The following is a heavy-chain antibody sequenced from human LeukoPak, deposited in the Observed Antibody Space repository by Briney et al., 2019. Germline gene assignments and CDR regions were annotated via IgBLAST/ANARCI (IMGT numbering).Heavy chain of an antibody. CDR3: AKDPESYYYDSSYMDV. Sequence: GGSLRLSCAASGFTFSSYAMSWVRQAPGKGLEWVSAISGSGGSTYYADSVKGRFTISRDNSKNTLYLQMNSLRAEDTAVYYCAKDPESYYYDSSYMDVWGKGTTVTVSS. D-gene: IGHD3-22*01. CDR2: ISGSGGST. V-gene: IGHV3-23*01. CDR1: GFTFSSYA. J-gene: IGHJ6*03.